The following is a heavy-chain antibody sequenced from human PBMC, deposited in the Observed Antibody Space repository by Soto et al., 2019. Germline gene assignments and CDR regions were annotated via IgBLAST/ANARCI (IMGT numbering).Heavy chain of an antibody. J-gene: IGHJ4*02. CDR3: ARSPSSGYYSIVSYFYY. CDR2: IYSGGST. CDR1: GFTVSSNY. Sequence: GGSLRLSCAASGFTVSSNYMSWVRQAPGKGLEWVSVIYSGGSTYYADSVKGRFTISRDNSKNTLYLQMNSLRAEDTAVYYCARSPSSGYYSIVSYFYYWGQGTLVTVSS. D-gene: IGHD3-22*01. V-gene: IGHV3-53*01.